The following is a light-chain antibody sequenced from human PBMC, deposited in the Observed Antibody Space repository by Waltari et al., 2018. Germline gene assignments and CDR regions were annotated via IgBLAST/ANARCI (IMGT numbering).Light chain of an antibody. CDR1: SRAAGGYHY. J-gene: IGLJ2*01. V-gene: IGLV2-14*01. CDR3: TSYRRGGLL. Sequence: QSALTQPASVSGSPGPSIPFLCTATSRAAGGYHYVPWYQQRPGNVPKLLIYGFMKPPSGVSNRVSGSKSGNTASLTISGLQADDEGDYYCTSYRRGGLLVGGGTKLTVL. CDR2: GFM.